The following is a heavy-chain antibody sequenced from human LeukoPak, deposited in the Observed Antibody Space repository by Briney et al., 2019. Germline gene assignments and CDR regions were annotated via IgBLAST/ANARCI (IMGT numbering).Heavy chain of an antibody. D-gene: IGHD3-10*01. CDR3: ARQAGGSESYALFDY. CDR2: IYYSGRT. J-gene: IGHJ4*02. V-gene: IGHV4-39*01. Sequence: SQTLSLTRTVAAGSISSGGYYWSWIRQPPGKGLEWIGSIYYSGRTYYNPSLKTRVTISVDTSKNQFSLKFSSVSAADTAVYYCARQAGGSESYALFDYWGQGTLVTVSS. CDR1: AGSISSGGYY.